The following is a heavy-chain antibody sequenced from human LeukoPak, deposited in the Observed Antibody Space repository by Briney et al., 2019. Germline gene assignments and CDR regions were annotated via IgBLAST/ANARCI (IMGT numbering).Heavy chain of an antibody. Sequence: PGRSLRLSCAASGFTFSSYGRHRVRQAPGKGLEWVAVISYDGSNKYYADSVKGRFTISRDNSKNTLYLQMNSLRAEDTAVYYCARVYGDYEQAIDYWGQGTLVTVSS. J-gene: IGHJ4*02. CDR1: GFTFSSYG. V-gene: IGHV3-30*03. CDR3: ARVYGDYEQAIDY. CDR2: ISYDGSNK. D-gene: IGHD4-17*01.